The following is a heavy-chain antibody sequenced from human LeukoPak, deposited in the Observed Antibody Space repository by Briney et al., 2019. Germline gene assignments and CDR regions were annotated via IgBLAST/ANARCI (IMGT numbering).Heavy chain of an antibody. CDR2: INPKSGGA. D-gene: IGHD3-9*01. J-gene: IGHJ4*02. CDR3: AREYILTAYYGDY. Sequence: ASVKVSCKASRGTFSNYAISWVRQAPGQGLEWMGWINPKSGGANYAQKFQGRVTMTWDTSISTAYMELSRLRSDDTAVYYCAREYILTAYYGDYWGQGTLVTVSS. CDR1: RGTFSNYA. V-gene: IGHV1-2*02.